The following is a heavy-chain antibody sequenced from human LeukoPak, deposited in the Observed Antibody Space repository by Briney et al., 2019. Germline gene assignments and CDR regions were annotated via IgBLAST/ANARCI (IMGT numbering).Heavy chain of an antibody. CDR2: IYSGGST. V-gene: IGHV3-53*01. CDR3: ARAGGSTVSHSDY. J-gene: IGHJ4*02. D-gene: IGHD4-17*01. Sequence: GGSLRLSCAASGFTVSSNYMSWVRQAPGKGLEWVSVIYSGGSTYYANSVKGRFTISRDNSKNTLYLQMNSLRAEGTAVYYCARAGGSTVSHSDYWGQGTLVTVSS. CDR1: GFTVSSNY.